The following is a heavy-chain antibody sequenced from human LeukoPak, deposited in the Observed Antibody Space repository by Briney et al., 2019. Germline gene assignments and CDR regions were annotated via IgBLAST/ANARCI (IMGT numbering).Heavy chain of an antibody. J-gene: IGHJ4*02. CDR2: IYYSGST. CDR3: ARAGDGYNRFDY. CDR1: GGSISSYY. D-gene: IGHD5-24*01. Sequence: YPSETLSLTCTVSGGSISSYYWSSIRHPPGRGLEWIGYIYYSGSTNYNPSLKSRVTISIDTSKNQFSLNLRSVTAADTAVYYCARAGDGYNRFDYWGQGTLVTVSS. V-gene: IGHV4-59*01.